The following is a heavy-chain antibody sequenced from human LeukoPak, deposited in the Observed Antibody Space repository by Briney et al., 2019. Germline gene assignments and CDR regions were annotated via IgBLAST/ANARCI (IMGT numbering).Heavy chain of an antibody. Sequence: GRSLRLSCAASGFTFSSYGMHWVRQAPGKGLEWVAVIWYDGSNKYYADSVKGRFTISRDNSKNTLYLQMNSLRAEDTAVYYCASPSSSYYYYGMDVWGQGTTVTVSS. CDR2: IWYDGSNK. CDR1: GFTFSSYG. CDR3: ASPSSSYYYYGMDV. J-gene: IGHJ6*02. D-gene: IGHD2-2*01. V-gene: IGHV3-33*01.